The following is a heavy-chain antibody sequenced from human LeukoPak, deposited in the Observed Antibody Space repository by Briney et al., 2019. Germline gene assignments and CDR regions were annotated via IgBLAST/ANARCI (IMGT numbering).Heavy chain of an antibody. V-gene: IGHV4-4*07. J-gene: IGHJ5*01. CDR2: IDASGSS. CDR1: GGSISTYY. D-gene: IGHD6-25*01. CDR3: AREDGGPTWLDS. Sequence: PSETLSLTCTVSGGSISTYYWSWIRQPAGKGLEWIGRIDASGSSNYNPSLRSRVTMSLDTSKNQFSLNLSSMTAADTAVYYCAREDGGPTWLDSWGQGTLVTVSS.